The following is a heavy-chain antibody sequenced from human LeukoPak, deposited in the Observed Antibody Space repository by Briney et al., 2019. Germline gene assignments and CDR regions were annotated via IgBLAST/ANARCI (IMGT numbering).Heavy chain of an antibody. V-gene: IGHV1-2*06. D-gene: IGHD3-10*01. CDR1: GYTFTGYY. Sequence: ASVKVSCTASGYTFTGYYMHWVRQAPGQGLEWMGRINPNSGGTNYAQKFQGRVTMTRDTSISTAYMELSRLRSDDTAVYYCARSHYYGSGSFDYWGQGTLVTVSS. J-gene: IGHJ4*02. CDR3: ARSHYYGSGSFDY. CDR2: INPNSGGT.